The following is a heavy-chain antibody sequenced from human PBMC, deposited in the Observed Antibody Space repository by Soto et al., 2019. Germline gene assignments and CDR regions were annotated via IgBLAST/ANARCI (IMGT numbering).Heavy chain of an antibody. V-gene: IGHV4-59*12. CDR3: ARGINYYDSSGDSWFDP. J-gene: IGHJ5*02. CDR2: LYYGRSA. D-gene: IGHD3-22*01. CDR1: GDSISSYY. Sequence: SETLSLTCAFSGDSISSYYCMWIRQPPGKGLESIGYLYYGRSANYNPSLKSRVTLSVDTSTNQFSLTLSSVTAADTAVYYCARGINYYDSSGDSWFDPWGQGTLVTVSS.